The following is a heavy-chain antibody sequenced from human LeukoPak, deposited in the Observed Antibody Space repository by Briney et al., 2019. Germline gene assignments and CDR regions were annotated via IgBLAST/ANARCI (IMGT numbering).Heavy chain of an antibody. CDR3: TRVGYDGWGDY. J-gene: IGHJ4*02. CDR1: GFTFGDYA. Sequence: PGGALRLSCTASGFTFGDYAMSWVGQAPGKGLGGVGFIRSKAYGGTTEYAASVKGRFTISRDDSKSIAYLQMHSRKTEDTAVYYCTRVGYDGWGDYWGEGNLVTVSS. CDR2: IRSKAYGGTT. D-gene: IGHD5-12*01. V-gene: IGHV3-49*04.